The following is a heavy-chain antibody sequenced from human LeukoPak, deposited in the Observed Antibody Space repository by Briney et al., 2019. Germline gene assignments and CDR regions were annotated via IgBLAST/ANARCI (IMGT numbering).Heavy chain of an antibody. CDR2: IYYSGST. CDR1: GGSISSYY. J-gene: IGHJ5*02. CDR3: ARVPYYYGSGSHSNWFDP. V-gene: IGHV4-59*01. D-gene: IGHD3-10*01. Sequence: SETLSLTCTVSGGSISSYYWSWIRQPPGKGLEWIGYIYYSGSTNYNPSLKSRVTISVDTSKNQFSLKLSSVTAADTAVYYCARVPYYYGSGSHSNWFDPWGQGTLVTASS.